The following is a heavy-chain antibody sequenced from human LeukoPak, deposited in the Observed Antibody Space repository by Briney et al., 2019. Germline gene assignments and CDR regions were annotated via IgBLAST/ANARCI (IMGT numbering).Heavy chain of an antibody. V-gene: IGHV3-7*01. Sequence: GGSLRLSCTASGFTFSHYWMTWVRQAPGKGLEWVANIRYDGSEENYADSVKGRFTISRDNAKNSVFLQMNSLRVEDTAVYFCANTTYYFNWGQGTLVTVSS. J-gene: IGHJ4*02. D-gene: IGHD2/OR15-2a*01. CDR2: IRYDGSEE. CDR1: GFTFSHYW. CDR3: ANTTYYFN.